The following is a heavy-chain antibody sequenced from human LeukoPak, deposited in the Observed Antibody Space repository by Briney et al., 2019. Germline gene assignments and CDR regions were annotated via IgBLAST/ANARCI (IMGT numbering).Heavy chain of an antibody. J-gene: IGHJ4*02. CDR3: ARGLGSSSAGTTY. D-gene: IGHD6-6*01. CDR2: ICEDGSTT. V-gene: IGHV3-74*01. Sequence: QPGGSLRLSCAASGFTFSSYWMYWVRQAPGKGLVWVSRICEDGSTTSYADSVKGRFTISRDNTKNTVYLQMNSLRGEDTALYYCARGLGSSSAGTTYWGQGTVVTVSS. CDR1: GFTFSSYW.